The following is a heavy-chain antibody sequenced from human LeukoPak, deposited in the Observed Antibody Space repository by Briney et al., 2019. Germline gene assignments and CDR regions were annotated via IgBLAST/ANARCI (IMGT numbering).Heavy chain of an antibody. CDR3: ARTIAVAGTGSDY. V-gene: IGHV3-23*01. CDR1: GSTFSSYA. Sequence: PGGSLRLSCAASGSTFSSYAMSWVRQAPGKGLEWVSAISGSGGSTYYADPVKGRFTISRDNSKNTLYLQMNSLRAEDTAVYYCARTIAVAGTGSDYWGQGTLVTVSS. D-gene: IGHD6-19*01. J-gene: IGHJ4*02. CDR2: ISGSGGST.